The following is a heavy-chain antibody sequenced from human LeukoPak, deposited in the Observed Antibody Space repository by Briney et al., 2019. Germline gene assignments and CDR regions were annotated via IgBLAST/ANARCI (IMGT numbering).Heavy chain of an antibody. CDR3: AKEFRISYTSCWYYFDY. D-gene: IGHD6-19*01. CDR1: GFTFSGYA. CDR2: ISGSGGST. V-gene: IGHV3-23*01. J-gene: IGHJ4*02. Sequence: GGSLRLSCAASGFTFSGYAMSWVRQAPGKGLEWVSGISGSGGSTYYADAVKDRFTISRDNSKNTLHLQMNSLRAEDTAVYYCAKEFRISYTSCWYYFDYWGQGTLVTVSS.